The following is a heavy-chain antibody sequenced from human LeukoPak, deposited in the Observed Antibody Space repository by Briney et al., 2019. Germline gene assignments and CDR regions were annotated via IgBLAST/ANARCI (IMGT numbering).Heavy chain of an antibody. J-gene: IGHJ6*04. CDR1: GFTVSSNY. D-gene: IGHD2-2*01. V-gene: IGHV3-53*01. Sequence: GGSLRLSCAASGFTVSSNYMSWVRQAPGKGLEWVSVIYSGGSTYYADSVKGRFTISRDNSKNTLYLQMNSLRAEDTAVYYCASAGGYCSSTSCPMGVWGEGTTVTVSS. CDR3: ASAGGYCSSTSCPMGV. CDR2: IYSGGST.